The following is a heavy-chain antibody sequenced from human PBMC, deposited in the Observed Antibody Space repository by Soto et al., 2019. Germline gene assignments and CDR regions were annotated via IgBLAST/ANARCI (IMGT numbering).Heavy chain of an antibody. CDR3: ARVPGFGGLNWFDP. Sequence: SETLSLTCAVYGGSFSGYYWSWIRQPPGKGLEWIGEINHSGSTNYNPSLKSRVTISVDTSKNQFSLKLSSVTAADTAVYYCARVPGFGGLNWFDPWGQGTLVTVSS. CDR2: INHSGST. CDR1: GGSFSGYY. J-gene: IGHJ5*02. D-gene: IGHD3-3*01. V-gene: IGHV4-34*01.